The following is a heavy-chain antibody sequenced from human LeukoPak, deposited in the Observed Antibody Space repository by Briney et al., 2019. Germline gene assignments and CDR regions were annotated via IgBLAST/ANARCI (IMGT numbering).Heavy chain of an antibody. V-gene: IGHV6-1*01. D-gene: IGHD1-26*01. J-gene: IGHJ4*02. Sequence: SQTRSLTCAISGDSVSSNSATWNWIRQSPLRGLEWLGRTYYRSKWYNDYAVSVKSRIIINPDTSKNQFSLQLNSVTPEDTGVYYCAKTGGTRLWGQGTPVTVSS. CDR1: GDSVSSNSAT. CDR2: TYYRSKWYN. CDR3: AKTGGTRL.